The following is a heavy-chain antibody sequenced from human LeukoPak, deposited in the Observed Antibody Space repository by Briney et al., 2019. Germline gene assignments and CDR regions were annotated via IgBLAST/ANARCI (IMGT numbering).Heavy chain of an antibody. Sequence: SETLSLTCAVSGVPFSNYYWSWVLQSPRQGLEWIGEINHSGYTNYNPSLKSRVTMSIDTSKNQFYLMLTSVTAADTGVYYCTRAVAGHPDWGQGTLVTVSS. V-gene: IGHV4-34*01. J-gene: IGHJ4*02. CDR3: TRAVAGHPD. CDR1: GVPFSNYY. D-gene: IGHD6-19*01. CDR2: INHSGYT.